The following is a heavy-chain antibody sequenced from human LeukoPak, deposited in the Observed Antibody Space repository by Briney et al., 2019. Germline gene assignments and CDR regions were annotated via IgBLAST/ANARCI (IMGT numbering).Heavy chain of an antibody. J-gene: IGHJ5*02. CDR3: ARHKLVGDRRYCSGASCVAWFDP. D-gene: IGHD2-15*01. V-gene: IGHV4-39*01. Sequence: SETLSLTCTVSGGSISSSSYYWGWIRRPPGRGLGRVGRIYCRGRTCYNPSLKSRDSISANTSKNHLSLKLSSVTAADTAVYYCARHKLVGDRRYCSGASCVAWFDPWGQGTLITVSS. CDR2: IYCRGRT. CDR1: GGSISSSSYY.